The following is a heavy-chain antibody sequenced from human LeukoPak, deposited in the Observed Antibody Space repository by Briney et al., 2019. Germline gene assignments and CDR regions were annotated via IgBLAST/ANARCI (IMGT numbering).Heavy chain of an antibody. CDR3: ARDVLLLWFGELSPTGLDY. Sequence: PGGSLRLSCAASGFTFSSYAMHWVRQAPGKGLEWVAVISYDGSNKYYADSVKGRFTISRDNSKNTLYLQMNSLRAEDTAVYYCARDVLLLWFGELSPTGLDYWGQGTLVTVSS. CDR2: ISYDGSNK. V-gene: IGHV3-30-3*01. CDR1: GFTFSSYA. D-gene: IGHD3-10*01. J-gene: IGHJ4*02.